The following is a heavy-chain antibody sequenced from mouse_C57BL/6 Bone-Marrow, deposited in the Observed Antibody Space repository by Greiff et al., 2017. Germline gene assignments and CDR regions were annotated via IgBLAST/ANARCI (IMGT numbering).Heavy chain of an antibody. D-gene: IGHD1-1*01. Sequence: EVMLVESGGGLVQPGGSMKLSCAASGFTFSDAWMDWVRQSPEKGLEWVGEIRNKANNHATYYAESGKGSFTISRDDSKSSVYLQMNSVRAEDAVIYTCTSYYYGSHWYFDVWGTGTTVTVSS. CDR1: GFTFSDAW. CDR3: TSYYYGSHWYFDV. CDR2: IRNKANNHAT. V-gene: IGHV6-6*01. J-gene: IGHJ1*03.